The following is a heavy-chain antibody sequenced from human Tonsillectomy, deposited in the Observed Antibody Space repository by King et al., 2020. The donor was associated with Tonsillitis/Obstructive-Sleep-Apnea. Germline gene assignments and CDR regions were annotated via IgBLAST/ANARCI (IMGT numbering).Heavy chain of an antibody. D-gene: IGHD3-3*01. J-gene: IGHJ5*02. V-gene: IGHV4-39*01. Sequence: QLQESGPGLVKPSETLSLNCTVSGGSISSSSYYWGWIRKPPGKGLEWIGSIYYSGSTYYNPSLKSRVTISVDTSKNQFSLKLSSVTAADTAVYYCARTHDFWSGYYSLDPWGQGTLVTVSS. CDR1: GGSISSSSYY. CDR2: IYYSGST. CDR3: ARTHDFWSGYYSLDP.